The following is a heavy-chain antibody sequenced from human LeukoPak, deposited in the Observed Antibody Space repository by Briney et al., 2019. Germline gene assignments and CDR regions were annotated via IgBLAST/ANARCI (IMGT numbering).Heavy chain of an antibody. Sequence: PGGCLRLSCAASGFTFSSYAMHWVRQAPGKGLEWVAVISYDGSNKYYADSVKGRFTISRDNSKNTLYLQMNSLRAEDTAVYYCARELLGITMVRGSQVFFDWFDPWGQGTLV. D-gene: IGHD3-10*01. CDR3: ARELLGITMVRGSQVFFDWFDP. J-gene: IGHJ5*02. CDR1: GFTFSSYA. CDR2: ISYDGSNK. V-gene: IGHV3-30-3*01.